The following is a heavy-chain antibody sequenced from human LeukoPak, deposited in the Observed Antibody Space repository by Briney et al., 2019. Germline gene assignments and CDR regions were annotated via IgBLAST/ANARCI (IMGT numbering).Heavy chain of an antibody. CDR2: IYPSDSDT. V-gene: IGHV5-51*01. J-gene: IGHJ5*02. D-gene: IGHD6-13*01. Sequence: GESLKISFKGSGYNSTRYWIGWVRQMPGKGLEWMGIIYPSDSDTRYSPSFQGQVTISADKFMHTSCLPGSSLKASDTAMYYCAREAPGANWTAAAGTSWFDPSGEGAPV. CDR3: AREAPGANWTAAAGTSWFDP. CDR1: GYNSTRYW.